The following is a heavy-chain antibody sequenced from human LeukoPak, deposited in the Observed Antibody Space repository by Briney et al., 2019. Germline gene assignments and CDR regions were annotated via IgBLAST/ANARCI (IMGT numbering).Heavy chain of an antibody. CDR1: GFTFSSYW. V-gene: IGHV3-48*04. CDR3: AREDGYNSYSDY. Sequence: PGGSLRLSCVASGFTFSSYWMTWVRQAPGKGLEWISYISSSGSTIYYADSVKGRFTLSRDNAKNSLYLQMNSLRAEDTAVYYCAREDGYNSYSDYWGQGTLVTVSS. D-gene: IGHD5-24*01. J-gene: IGHJ4*02. CDR2: ISSSGSTI.